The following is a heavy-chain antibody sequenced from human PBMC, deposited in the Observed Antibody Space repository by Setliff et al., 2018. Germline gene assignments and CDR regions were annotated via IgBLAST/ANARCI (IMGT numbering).Heavy chain of an antibody. V-gene: IGHV1-18*01. J-gene: IGHJ4*02. Sequence: ASVKVSCKTSGYTFNSYGYSWVRQAPGQGLEWMGWISAYNGNTKFVQKFQGRVATTTDTSTSTAFMELRSLRPDDTAFYYCGRVDAELILGNYIDYWGQGTLVTVSS. CDR2: ISAYNGNT. CDR1: GYTFNSYG. D-gene: IGHD2-15*01. CDR3: GRVDAELILGNYIDY.